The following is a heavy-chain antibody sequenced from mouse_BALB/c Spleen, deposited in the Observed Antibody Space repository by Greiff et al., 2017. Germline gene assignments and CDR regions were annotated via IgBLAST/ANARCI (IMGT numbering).Heavy chain of an antibody. D-gene: IGHD1-1*01. CDR2: INPSSGYT. V-gene: IGHV1-4*01. CDR3: ARSYYDGSSYGYFDY. CDR1: GYTFTSYT. J-gene: IGHJ2*01. Sequence: QVQLQQSGAELARPGASVKMSCKASGYTFTSYTMHWVKQRPGQGLEWIGYINPSSGYTNYNQKFKDKATLTADKSSSTAYMQLSSLTSEDSAVYYCARSYYDGSSYGYFDYWGQGTTLTVSS.